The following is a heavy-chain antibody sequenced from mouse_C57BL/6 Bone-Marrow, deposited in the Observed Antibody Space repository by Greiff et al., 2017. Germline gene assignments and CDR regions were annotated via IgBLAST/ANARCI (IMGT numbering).Heavy chain of an antibody. CDR3: ARCYAFNSYAMDY. CDR1: GYTFTSYW. CDR2: IDPSDSYT. Sequence: QVQLQQPGAELVRPGTSVKLSCKASGYTFTSYWMHWVKQRPGQGLEWIGVIDPSDSYTNYNQKFKGKATLTVDTSSSTAYMQLSSLTSEDSAVYYCARCYAFNSYAMDYWGQGTSGTVSS. D-gene: IGHD2-12*01. J-gene: IGHJ4*01. V-gene: IGHV1-59*01.